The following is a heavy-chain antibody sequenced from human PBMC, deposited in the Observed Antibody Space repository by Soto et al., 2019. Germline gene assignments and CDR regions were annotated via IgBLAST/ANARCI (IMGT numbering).Heavy chain of an antibody. D-gene: IGHD3-10*01. J-gene: IGHJ6*03. V-gene: IGHV1-8*01. CDR2: MNPNRGNT. Sequence: ASVKVSCKASGYTFTSYDINWVRQATGQGLEWMGWMNPNRGNTGYAQKFQGRVTMTSNTSISTAYMELSSLRSEDTAVYYCARGYGSGSYGYYYYYYMDVWGKGTTVTVSS. CDR3: ARGYGSGSYGYYYYYYMDV. CDR1: GYTFTSYD.